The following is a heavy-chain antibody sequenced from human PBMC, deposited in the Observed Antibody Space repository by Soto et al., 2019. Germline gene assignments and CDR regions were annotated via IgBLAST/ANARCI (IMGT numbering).Heavy chain of an antibody. V-gene: IGHV4-59*01. CDR3: ARDLWGYCGTDCYPLDV. D-gene: IGHD2-21*02. CDR1: VGSFSGYY. J-gene: IGHJ6*02. CDR2: MYKTGST. Sequence: SETLSLTCAVYVGSFSGYYWSWIRQPPGKGLEWIGYMYKTGSTVYNPSFKSRVTISVDTSKNQFSLKLNSVTAADTAVYYCARDLWGYCGTDCYPLDVWGQGTTVTVSS.